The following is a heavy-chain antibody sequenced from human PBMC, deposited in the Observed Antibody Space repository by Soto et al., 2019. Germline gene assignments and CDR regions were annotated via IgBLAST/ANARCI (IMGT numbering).Heavy chain of an antibody. CDR2: INHSGST. V-gene: IGHV4-34*01. Sequence: SETLSLTCAVYGGSFSGYYWSWIRQPPGKGLEWIGEINHSGSTNYNPSLKSRVTISVDTSKNQFSLKLSSVTAADTAVYYCAREGYSTIFGVSYYYYYMDVWGKGTTVTVSS. CDR3: AREGYSTIFGVSYYYYYMDV. J-gene: IGHJ6*03. CDR1: GGSFSGYY. D-gene: IGHD3-3*01.